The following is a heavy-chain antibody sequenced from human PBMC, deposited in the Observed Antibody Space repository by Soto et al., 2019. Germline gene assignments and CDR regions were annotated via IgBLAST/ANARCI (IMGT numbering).Heavy chain of an antibody. CDR2: IIPILGIA. J-gene: IGHJ4*02. V-gene: IGHV1-69*02. CDR1: GGTFSSYT. CDR3: ARARGSFDFDY. Sequence: QVQLVQSGAEVKKPGSSVKVSCKASGGTFSSYTISWVRQAPGQGLEWMGRIIPILGIANYAQKFQGRVTITADKPTSTAYMELSSLRSEDTAVYYCARARGSFDFDYWGQGTLVTVSS. D-gene: IGHD1-26*01.